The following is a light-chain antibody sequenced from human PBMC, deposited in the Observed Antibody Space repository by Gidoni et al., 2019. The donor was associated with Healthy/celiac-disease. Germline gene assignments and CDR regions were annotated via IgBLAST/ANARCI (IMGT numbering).Light chain of an antibody. CDR3: QQSYSTPWT. J-gene: IGKJ1*01. CDR1: RSINSY. CDR2: AAS. V-gene: IGKV1-39*01. Sequence: DIQMTQSPSSLSASVGDRVTITCRAGRSINSYLNWYQQKPGKAPKLLIYAASSLQSGVPSRFSGRGSGTDCTLTISSLQPEDFATYYCQQSYSTPWTFGQGTKVEIK.